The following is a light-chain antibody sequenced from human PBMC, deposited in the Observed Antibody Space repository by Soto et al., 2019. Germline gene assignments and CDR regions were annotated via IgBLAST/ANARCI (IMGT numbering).Light chain of an antibody. V-gene: IGKV1-33*01. CDR2: EAS. J-gene: IGKJ2*01. CDR3: QHYDNLPRYT. CDR1: QYISYS. Sequence: DIQMTQSPSSLSTSVGERVTITCQASQYISYSLNWYQQKPEKAPNLLIYEASKLQTGVPSRFSGGGSETHFTFTISNLQPEDIATYYCQHYDNLPRYTFGLGTKLQIK.